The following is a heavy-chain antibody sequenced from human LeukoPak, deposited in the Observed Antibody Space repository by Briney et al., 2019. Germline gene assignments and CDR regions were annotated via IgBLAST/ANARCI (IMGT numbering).Heavy chain of an antibody. Sequence: SETLSLTCSASGGLINTRSYFWGWIRQAPGKGLEWIASMYYSGSTYYNPSLKSRVTISVDTSKNQFSLKLSSVTAADTAVYYCARHVKLGTSPVNWFDPWGQGTLVTVSS. D-gene: IGHD7-27*01. J-gene: IGHJ5*02. CDR3: ARHVKLGTSPVNWFDP. CDR1: GGLINTRSYF. V-gene: IGHV4-39*01. CDR2: MYYSGST.